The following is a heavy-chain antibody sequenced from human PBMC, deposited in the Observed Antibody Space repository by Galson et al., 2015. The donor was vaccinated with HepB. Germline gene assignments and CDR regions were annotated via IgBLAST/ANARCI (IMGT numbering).Heavy chain of an antibody. CDR3: ATGRYSSSWSLFYYYGMDV. D-gene: IGHD6-13*01. J-gene: IGHJ6*02. CDR1: GGTFSSYA. Sequence: SVKVSCKASGGTFSSYAISWVRQAPGQGLEWMGGIIPILGTANYAQKFQGRVTITADESTSTAYMELSSLRSEDTAVYYCATGRYSSSWSLFYYYGMDVWGQGTTVTVSS. CDR2: IIPILGTA. V-gene: IGHV1-69*13.